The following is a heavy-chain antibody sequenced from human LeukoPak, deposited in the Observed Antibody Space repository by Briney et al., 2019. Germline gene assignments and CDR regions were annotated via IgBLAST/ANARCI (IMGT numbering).Heavy chain of an antibody. D-gene: IGHD6-19*01. CDR2: IYYSGRT. J-gene: IGHJ1*01. CDR1: GDSISSYY. CDR3: ARGGWYPESFQH. V-gene: IGHV4-59*01. Sequence: SETLSLTCTVSGDSISSYYWSWVRQPPGKGLEWVGYIYYSGRTNYNPSLKSRVTISVDTSKNQFSLKLSSVTAADTAVYYCARGGWYPESFQHWGQGALVTVSS.